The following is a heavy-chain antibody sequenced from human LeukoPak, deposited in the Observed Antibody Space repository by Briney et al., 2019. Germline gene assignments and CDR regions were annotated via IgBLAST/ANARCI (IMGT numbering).Heavy chain of an antibody. CDR1: GGSISSGSYY. V-gene: IGHV4-61*02. CDR3: ARDIEVAGLFDY. J-gene: IGHJ4*02. D-gene: IGHD6-19*01. Sequence: SETLSLTCTVSGGSISSGSYYWRGIRQPAGKGLEWIGRIYTSGSTNYNPSLKSRVTISVDTSKNQFSLKLSSVTAADTAVYYCARDIEVAGLFDYWGQGTLVTVSS. CDR2: IYTSGST.